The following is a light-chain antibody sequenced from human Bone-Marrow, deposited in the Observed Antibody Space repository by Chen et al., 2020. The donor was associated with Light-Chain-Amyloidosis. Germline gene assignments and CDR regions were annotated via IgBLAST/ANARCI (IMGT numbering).Light chain of an antibody. V-gene: IGKV1-27*01. CDR1: QDISNY. J-gene: IGKJ1*01. Sequence: DIQMTQSPSSLSASVGDRVTITCRASQDISNYLAWYQQKPGKAPKLLIYAASALQSGVPSRFRGSGGRSGTDFTLTINSLQPEDVATYYCQKYNSAPRTFGQGTKVEIK. CDR3: QKYNSAPRT. CDR2: AAS.